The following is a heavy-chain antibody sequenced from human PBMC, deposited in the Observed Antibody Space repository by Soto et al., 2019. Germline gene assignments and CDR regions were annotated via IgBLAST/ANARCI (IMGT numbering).Heavy chain of an antibody. D-gene: IGHD5-18*01. CDR3: AKIGRGYSYGFY. Sequence: GGSLRLSCAASGFTCSSYAMSWVRQAPGKGLEWVSAISGSGGSTYYADSVKGRFTISRDNSKNTLYLQMNSLRAEDTAVYYCAKIGRGYSYGFYWGQGTLVTVSS. CDR2: ISGSGGST. V-gene: IGHV3-23*01. CDR1: GFTCSSYA. J-gene: IGHJ4*02.